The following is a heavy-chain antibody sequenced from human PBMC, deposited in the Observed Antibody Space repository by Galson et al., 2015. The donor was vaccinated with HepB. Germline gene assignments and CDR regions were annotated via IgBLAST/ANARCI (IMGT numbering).Heavy chain of an antibody. CDR3: ARASGWLQLRPRYFDY. CDR1: GTSISSYY. Sequence: LSLTCTVSGTSISSYYWSWVRQTPEKGLEWIGYVFYRGNSNYNPSLKSRVTISVDTSKNQFSLKVSSVTATDTAVYYCARASGWLQLRPRYFDYWGQGTLVTVSS. J-gene: IGHJ4*02. CDR2: VFYRGNS. V-gene: IGHV4-59*01. D-gene: IGHD5-24*01.